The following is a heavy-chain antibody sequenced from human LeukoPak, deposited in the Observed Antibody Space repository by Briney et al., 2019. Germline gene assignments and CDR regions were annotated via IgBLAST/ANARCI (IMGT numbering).Heavy chain of an antibody. D-gene: IGHD6-13*01. V-gene: IGHV4-59*08. CDR1: GGAISSAY. CDR2: IYYSGST. CDR3: ARNPIAAAGTAAFDS. J-gene: IGHJ4*02. Sequence: SETLSLTCTVSGGAISSAYWNWIRQPPGKGQEWLGYIYYSGSTNHNPSLKSRVTISVDTSKNQFSLKLSSVTAADTAVYYCARNPIAAAGTAAFDSWGQGTLVTVSS.